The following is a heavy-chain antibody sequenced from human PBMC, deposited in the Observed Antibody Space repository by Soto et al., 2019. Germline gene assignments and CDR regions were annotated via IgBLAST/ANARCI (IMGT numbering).Heavy chain of an antibody. Sequence: GGSLSLSCAASGFTVSNNYMSWVSQAPGKGLEWDSLSYSGGSTFYADSVKGRFTISRDNSKNTLFLQMNSLRAEDTAVYFCVSYTGLDYWGPGTLVTVSS. V-gene: IGHV3-53*01. J-gene: IGHJ4*02. CDR3: VSYTGLDY. D-gene: IGHD2-2*02. CDR1: GFTVSNNY. CDR2: SYSGGST.